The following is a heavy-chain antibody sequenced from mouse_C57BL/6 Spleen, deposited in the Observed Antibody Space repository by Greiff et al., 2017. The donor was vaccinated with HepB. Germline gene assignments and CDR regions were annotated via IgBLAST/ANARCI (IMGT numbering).Heavy chain of an antibody. D-gene: IGHD2-1*01. J-gene: IGHJ4*01. CDR1: GYSITSGYY. V-gene: IGHV3-6*01. Sequence: EVKLQESGPGLVKPSQSLSLTCSVTGYSITSGYYWNWIRQFPGNKLEWMGYISYDGSNNYNPSLKNRISITRDTSKNQFFLKLNSVTTEDTATYYCARWVYYGNYVDYWGQGTSVTVSS. CDR2: ISYDGSN. CDR3: ARWVYYGNYVDY.